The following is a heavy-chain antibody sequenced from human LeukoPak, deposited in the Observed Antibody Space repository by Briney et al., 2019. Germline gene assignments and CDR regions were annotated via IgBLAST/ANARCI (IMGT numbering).Heavy chain of an antibody. J-gene: IGHJ3*02. V-gene: IGHV4-4*09. CDR1: GGSISSYY. D-gene: IGHD5-24*01. CDR3: ARNPRWLPPMDAFDI. Sequence: SETLSLTCTVSGGSISSYYWSWIRQPPGKGLEWIGYIYTSGSTNYNPSLKSRVTISVDTSENQFSLKLSSVTAADTAVYYCARNPRWLPPMDAFDIWGQGTMVTVSS. CDR2: IYTSGST.